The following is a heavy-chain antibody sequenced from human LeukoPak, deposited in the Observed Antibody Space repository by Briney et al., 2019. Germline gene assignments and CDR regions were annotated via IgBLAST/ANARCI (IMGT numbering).Heavy chain of an antibody. V-gene: IGHV3-48*04. D-gene: IGHD3-22*01. CDR1: GFTSSSFS. J-gene: IGHJ4*02. Sequence: PGGSLTLSCPASGFTSSSFSMNWVRQLQGKVLEWVSSIISSISNIYYADSVKGRFTISRDNAKNSLYLQMNSLRAEDTAVYYCARDQSGAGYYDSSGYYRRVSNPDYWGQGTLVTVSS. CDR2: IISSISNI. CDR3: ARDQSGAGYYDSSGYYRRVSNPDY.